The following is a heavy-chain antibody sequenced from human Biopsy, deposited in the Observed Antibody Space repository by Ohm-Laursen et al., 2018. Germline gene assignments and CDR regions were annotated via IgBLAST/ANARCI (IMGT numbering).Heavy chain of an antibody. CDR1: EFTFSGYS. J-gene: IGHJ6*02. Sequence: SLRLPCSASEFTFSGYSMNWVRQAPGRGLEWVSYINVYSNKKYYADSVKGRFIVSRDNDKNSLYLLMNSLRAEDTAVYHCARSPGRDRMDVWGQGTTVIVSS. CDR2: INVYSNKK. CDR3: ARSPGRDRMDV. V-gene: IGHV3-48*04. D-gene: IGHD1-14*01.